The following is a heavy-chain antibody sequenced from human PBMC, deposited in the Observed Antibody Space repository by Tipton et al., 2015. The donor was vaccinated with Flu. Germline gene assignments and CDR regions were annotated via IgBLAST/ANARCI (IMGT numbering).Heavy chain of an antibody. V-gene: IGHV3-53*01. CDR1: GFTVSSNY. J-gene: IGHJ3*02. CDR2: IYSGGST. CDR3: ANKGGIRPNDAFDI. D-gene: IGHD1-26*01. Sequence: QLVQSGGGLIQRGGSLRLSCVVSGFTVSSNYMTWVRQAPGKGLEWVSVIYSGGSTKYADSVKGRFTISRDNAKNSLYLQMNSLRAEDTAVYYCANKGGIRPNDAFDIWGQGTLVTVSS.